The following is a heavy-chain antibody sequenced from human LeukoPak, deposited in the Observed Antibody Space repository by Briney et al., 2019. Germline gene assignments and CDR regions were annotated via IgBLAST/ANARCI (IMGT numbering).Heavy chain of an antibody. CDR3: AGSRGGYSGFPPTR. J-gene: IGHJ4*02. CDR2: MNPNSGNT. D-gene: IGHD5-12*01. Sequence: ASVKVSCKASGYTFTSYDINWVRQATGQGREWMGWMNPNSGNTGYAQKFQGRVTMTRNTSISTAYMELSSLRSEDTAVYYCAGSRGGYSGFPPTRWGQGTLVTVSS. V-gene: IGHV1-8*01. CDR1: GYTFTSYD.